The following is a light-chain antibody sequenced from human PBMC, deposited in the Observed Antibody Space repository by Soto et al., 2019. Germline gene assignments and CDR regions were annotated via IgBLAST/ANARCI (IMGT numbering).Light chain of an antibody. CDR3: SSYTSSSTSYV. CDR2: EVS. J-gene: IGLJ1*01. CDR1: SSDVGDYTY. V-gene: IGLV2-8*01. Sequence: QSVLTQPPSASGSPGQSVTISCTGTSSDVGDYTYVSWYQQHPGKAPKLMISEVSKRPSGVPDRFSGSKSGNTASLTISGLQAEDEADYYCSSYTSSSTSYVFGTGTKVTVL.